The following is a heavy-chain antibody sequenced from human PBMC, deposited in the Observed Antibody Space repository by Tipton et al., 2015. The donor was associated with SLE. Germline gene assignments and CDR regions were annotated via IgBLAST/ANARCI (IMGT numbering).Heavy chain of an antibody. V-gene: IGHV4-39*07. CDR2: IYYSGST. CDR3: ARGPDYDILKPMDY. Sequence: TLSLTCTVSGGSISSSSYYWGWIRQPPGKGLEWIGSIYYSGSTYYNPSLKSRVTISVDTSKNQFSLKLSSVTAADTAVYYCARGPDYDILKPMDYWGQGTLVTVSS. CDR1: GGSISSSSYY. J-gene: IGHJ4*02. D-gene: IGHD3-9*01.